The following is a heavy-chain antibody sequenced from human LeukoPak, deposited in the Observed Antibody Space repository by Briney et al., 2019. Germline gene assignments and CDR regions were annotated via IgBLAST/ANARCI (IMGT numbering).Heavy chain of an antibody. CDR2: ISGSGTYM. V-gene: IGHV3-21*01. D-gene: IGHD1/OR15-1a*01. CDR3: ARVLDITGTIFDAFDI. J-gene: IGHJ3*02. CDR1: GVTFRTDS. Sequence: GGSLRLSCEASGVTFRTDSMNWVRQAPGKGLEWVSSISGSGTYMYYADSLKGRFTISRDNAKNSLYLQMNSLRAEDTAVYYCARVLDITGTIFDAFDIWGQGTMVTVSS.